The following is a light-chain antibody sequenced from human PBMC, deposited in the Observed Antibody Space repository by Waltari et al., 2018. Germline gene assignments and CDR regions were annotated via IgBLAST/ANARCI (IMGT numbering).Light chain of an antibody. Sequence: QSALTQPASVSGSPGQSITISCTGTCSDVGGYNYVSWYQQHPGKAPKLMIYEVSNRPSGVSNRFSGSKSGNTASLTISGLQAEDEADYYCSSYTSSSTNVFGTGTKVTVL. CDR3: SSYTSSSTNV. CDR1: CSDVGGYNY. J-gene: IGLJ1*01. V-gene: IGLV2-14*01. CDR2: EVS.